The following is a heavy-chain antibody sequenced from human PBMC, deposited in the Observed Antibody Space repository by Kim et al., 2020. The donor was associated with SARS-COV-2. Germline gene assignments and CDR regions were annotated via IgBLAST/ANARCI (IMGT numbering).Heavy chain of an antibody. CDR1: GFTFRNSG. CDR3: AKDNGTPGDGTRGGWFDS. V-gene: IGHV3-33*03. CDR2: IWYDGSNQ. D-gene: IGHD6-13*01. Sequence: GGSLRLSCVASGFTFRNSGMHWVRQAPGKGLEWVTIIWYDGSNQYYADSVKGRFTISRDNSKNTVYLQMNSLRAEDTAVYYCAKDNGTPGDGTRGGWFDSWGQGTPVTVSS. J-gene: IGHJ5*01.